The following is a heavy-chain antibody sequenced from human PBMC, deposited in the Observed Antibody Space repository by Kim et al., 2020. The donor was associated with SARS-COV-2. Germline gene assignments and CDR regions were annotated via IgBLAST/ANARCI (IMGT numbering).Heavy chain of an antibody. D-gene: IGHD3-22*01. CDR1: GGTFSSYA. V-gene: IGHV1-69*13. CDR2: IIPIFGTA. Sequence: SVKVSCKASGGTFSSYAISWVRQAPGQGLEWMGGIIPIFGTANYAQKFQGRVTITADESTSTAYMELSSLRSEDTAVYYCARDNYDSSGYYPNWFDPWGQGTLVTVSS. CDR3: ARDNYDSSGYYPNWFDP. J-gene: IGHJ5*02.